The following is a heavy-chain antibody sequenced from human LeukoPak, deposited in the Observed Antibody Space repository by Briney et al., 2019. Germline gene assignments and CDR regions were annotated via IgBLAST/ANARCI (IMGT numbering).Heavy chain of an antibody. CDR3: AIPLDSSPYYGMDV. Sequence: SVKVSCKASGGTFSSYAISWVRQAPGQGLEWVGGIIPIFGTANYAQKFQGRVTITADESTSTAYMELSSLRSEDTAVYYCAIPLDSSPYYGMDVWGQGTTVTVSS. CDR1: GGTFSSYA. J-gene: IGHJ6*02. V-gene: IGHV1-69*13. D-gene: IGHD6-13*01. CDR2: IIPIFGTA.